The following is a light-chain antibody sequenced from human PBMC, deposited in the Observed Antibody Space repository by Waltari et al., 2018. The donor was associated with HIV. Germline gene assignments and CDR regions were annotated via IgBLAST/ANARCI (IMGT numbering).Light chain of an antibody. CDR3: QVWHNITVI. J-gene: IGLJ2*01. Sequence: SYDLTQPVSVSVTLGQTAPIPLGGDNVGGQDVQRYEHRPGHAPILVIYRNTIRPSGISDRFSGSNSGTTASLTITKVQAGDEANYSCQVWHNITVIFGGGTKLSVL. CDR2: RNT. CDR1: NVGGQD. V-gene: IGLV3-9*01.